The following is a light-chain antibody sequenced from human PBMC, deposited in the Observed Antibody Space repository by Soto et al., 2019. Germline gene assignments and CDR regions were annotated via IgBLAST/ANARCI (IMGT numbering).Light chain of an antibody. Sequence: EIVMTQSPATLSVSPGERATLSCRASQSISNNLAWYHQRPGQAPRLLIYGASTRATGIPARFSGSGSGTEFTLTISSRQSEDVAVYYCQQYNNWWTFGQGTRVEIK. J-gene: IGKJ1*01. V-gene: IGKV3-15*01. CDR2: GAS. CDR1: QSISNN. CDR3: QQYNNWWT.